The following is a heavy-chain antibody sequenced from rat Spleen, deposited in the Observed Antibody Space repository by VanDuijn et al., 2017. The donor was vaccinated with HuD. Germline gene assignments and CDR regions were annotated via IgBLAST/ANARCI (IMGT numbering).Heavy chain of an antibody. D-gene: IGHD4-4*01. J-gene: IGHJ1*01. CDR1: GFTFSDYY. V-gene: IGHV5-20*01. Sequence: EVQLVESGGGLVQPGRSLKLSCAASGFTFSDYYMDWVRQAPTKGLEWVASISYDGGSAYYGDSVKGRFTLSRNNARSTLNLHMDSLRSEDTAIYYCTRRGYLSDWYFDFWGPGTMVTVSS. CDR3: TRRGYLSDWYFDF. CDR2: ISYDGGSA.